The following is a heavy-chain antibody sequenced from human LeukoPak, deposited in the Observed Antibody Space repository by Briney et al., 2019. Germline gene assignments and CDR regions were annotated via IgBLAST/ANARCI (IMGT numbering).Heavy chain of an antibody. CDR1: GFTFSTYW. CDR3: ARGYIYGSIDY. V-gene: IGHV3-74*01. D-gene: IGHD5-18*01. J-gene: IGHJ4*02. CDR2: ILGDGSST. Sequence: PGGSLRLSCAASGFTFSTYWMHWVRQAPGKGLVWVSRILGDGSSTNYADSVKGRFTISRDNAKNTLYLQMNSLRAEDTAVYYCARGYIYGSIDYWGQGTLVTVSS.